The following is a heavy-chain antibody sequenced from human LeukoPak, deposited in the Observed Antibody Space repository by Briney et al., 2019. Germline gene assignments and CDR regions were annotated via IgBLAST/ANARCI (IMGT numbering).Heavy chain of an antibody. CDR1: GFTFSSYS. CDR3: ARDPRNVGLAP. CDR2: ISSGRSYI. V-gene: IGHV3-21*01. J-gene: IGHJ5*02. Sequence: GGSLRLSCEASGFTFSSYSMNWVRQAPGKGLEWVSAISSGRSYIYYADSVKGRFTISRDNAKNSLYLQMNSLRVEDTAVYYCARDPRNVGLAPWGQGTLVTVSS. D-gene: IGHD2-15*01.